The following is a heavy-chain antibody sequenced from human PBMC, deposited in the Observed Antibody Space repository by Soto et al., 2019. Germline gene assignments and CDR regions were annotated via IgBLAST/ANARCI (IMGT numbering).Heavy chain of an antibody. Sequence: GGSLRLSCAASGFTFSSYPMSLVRQPPGKGLEWVSAISGSGGSTYYADSVKGRFTISRDNSKNPLYLQMNSLRAEDTAVYYCAFKYIGYDDEYYYFIDVCSKGTTDTVSS. CDR1: GFTFSSYP. CDR3: AFKYIGYDDEYYYFIDV. V-gene: IGHV3-23*01. D-gene: IGHD5-12*01. CDR2: ISGSGGST. J-gene: IGHJ6*03.